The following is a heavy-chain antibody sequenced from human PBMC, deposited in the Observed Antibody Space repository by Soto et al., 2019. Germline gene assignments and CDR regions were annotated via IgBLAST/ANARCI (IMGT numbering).Heavy chain of an antibody. J-gene: IGHJ6*02. CDR2: IYTSGST. CDR1: GGSISSYY. Sequence: SESLSLTCTVSGGSISSYYWSWIRQPAGKGLEWIGRIYTSGSTNYNPSLKSRVTMSVDTSKNQFSLKLRSVTAADTAVYYCARDQAIFGPDYYYYYGMDVWGQGTTVTVSS. D-gene: IGHD3-3*01. CDR3: ARDQAIFGPDYYYYYGMDV. V-gene: IGHV4-4*07.